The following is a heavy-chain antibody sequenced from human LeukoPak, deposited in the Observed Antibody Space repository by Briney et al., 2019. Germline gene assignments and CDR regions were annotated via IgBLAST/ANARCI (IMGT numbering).Heavy chain of an antibody. CDR2: FDPEDGET. V-gene: IGHV1-24*01. Sequence: ASVKVSCKVSGYTLTELSMHWLRQAPGKRLEWMGGFDPEDGETIYAQKFQGRVTMTEDRSTDTAYMELSSLRSEDTAVYYCATRWARYCSSTSCQPLDYWGPGTLVTVSS. CDR3: ATRWARYCSSTSCQPLDY. CDR1: GYTLTELS. J-gene: IGHJ4*02. D-gene: IGHD2-2*01.